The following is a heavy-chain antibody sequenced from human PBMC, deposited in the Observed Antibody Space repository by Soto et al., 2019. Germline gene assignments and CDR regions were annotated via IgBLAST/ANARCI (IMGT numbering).Heavy chain of an antibody. V-gene: IGHV3-74*01. CDR3: ARSLVRAYYFDY. J-gene: IGHJ4*02. CDR1: GFTFSSYW. CDR2: INSDGSST. D-gene: IGHD6-6*01. Sequence: EVQLVESGGGLVQPGGSLGLSCAASGFTFSSYWMHWVRQAPGKGLVWVSRINSDGSSTSYADSVKGRFTISRDNAKNTLYLQMNSLRAEDTAMYYCARSLVRAYYFDYWGQGTLVTVSS.